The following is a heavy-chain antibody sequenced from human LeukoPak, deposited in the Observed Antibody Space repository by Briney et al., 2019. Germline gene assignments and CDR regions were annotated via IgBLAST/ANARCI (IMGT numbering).Heavy chain of an antibody. Sequence: PSETLSLTCTVSGGSISSSSYYWGWIRQPPGKGLEWIGSIYYSGSTYYNPSLKSRVTISVDTSKNQFSLKLSSVTAADTAVYYCATANYDFWSGDTPHFDYWGQGTLVTVSS. V-gene: IGHV4-39*07. CDR1: GGSISSSSYY. CDR2: IYYSGST. J-gene: IGHJ4*02. D-gene: IGHD3-3*01. CDR3: ATANYDFWSGDTPHFDY.